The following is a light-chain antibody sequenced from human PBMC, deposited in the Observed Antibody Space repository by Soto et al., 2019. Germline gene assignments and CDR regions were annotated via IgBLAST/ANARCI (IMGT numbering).Light chain of an antibody. CDR1: QSVSSY. J-gene: IGKJ2*01. Sequence: EIVLTQAPATLSLSPWERATLSCRASQSVSSYLAWYQQKPCQAPRFLIYDAYNRATGIPARVSGSGSGADFTLTISRLQPEDFAVYYCEQRSNWPAAFGQGTKLEIK. CDR3: EQRSNWPAA. V-gene: IGKV3-11*01. CDR2: DAY.